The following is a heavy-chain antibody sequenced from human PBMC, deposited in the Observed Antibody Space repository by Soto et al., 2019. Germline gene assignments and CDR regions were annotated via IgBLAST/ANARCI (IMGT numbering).Heavy chain of an antibody. CDR2: ISGGGGST. CDR3: AKGGTRRPWELLLAASVDY. D-gene: IGHD2-15*01. Sequence: GGSLRLSCAASGFTFSSFAMSWVRQAPGRGLEWVSSISGGGGSTYYADSVKGRFTISRDNSKNTLYLQMNSLRAEDTAVYYCAKGGTRRPWELLLAASVDYWGQGTLVTVFS. V-gene: IGHV3-23*01. CDR1: GFTFSSFA. J-gene: IGHJ4*02.